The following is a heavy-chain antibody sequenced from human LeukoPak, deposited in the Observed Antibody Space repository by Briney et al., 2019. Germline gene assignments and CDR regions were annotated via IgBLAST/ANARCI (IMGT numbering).Heavy chain of an antibody. CDR1: GYTFTSYA. D-gene: IGHD6-13*01. V-gene: IGHV1-69*06. CDR3: ARDGYSSSWYGFDY. J-gene: IGHJ4*02. CDR2: IIPIFGTA. Sequence: SVKVSCKASGYTFTSYAISWVRQAPGQGLEWMGGIIPIFGTANYAQRFQGRVTITADKSTSTAYMELSSLRSEDTAVYYCARDGYSSSWYGFDYWGQGTLVTVSS.